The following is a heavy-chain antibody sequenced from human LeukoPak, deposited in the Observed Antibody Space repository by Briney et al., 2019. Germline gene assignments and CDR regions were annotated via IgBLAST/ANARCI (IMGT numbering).Heavy chain of an antibody. J-gene: IGHJ4*02. CDR3: ARWNSSGCIDY. D-gene: IGHD3-22*01. CDR1: GGSISSGGYY. CDR2: IYYSGST. V-gene: IGHV4-31*03. Sequence: SQTLSLTCTVSGGSISSGGYYWSWIRQHPGKGLEWIGYIYYSGSTYYNPSLKSRVTISVDTSKNQFSLKLSSVTAADTAVYYCARWNSSGCIDYWGQGTLVTVSS.